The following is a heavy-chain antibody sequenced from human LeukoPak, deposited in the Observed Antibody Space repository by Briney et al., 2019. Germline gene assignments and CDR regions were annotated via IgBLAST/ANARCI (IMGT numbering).Heavy chain of an antibody. CDR3: ARDGGGSVDY. Sequence: GASVKVSCKASGVTFRSYAMSWARQAPGQGLEWMGGIIPMFKTLKCVQKFQDRLTITADESTSTAYMELRSLTSDDTAVYYCARDGGGSVDYWGQGTLIIVSS. J-gene: IGHJ4*02. CDR1: GVTFRSYA. V-gene: IGHV1-69*13. CDR2: IIPMFKTL. D-gene: IGHD3-16*01.